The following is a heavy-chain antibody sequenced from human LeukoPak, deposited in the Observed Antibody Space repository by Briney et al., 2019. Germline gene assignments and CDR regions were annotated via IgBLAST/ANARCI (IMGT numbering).Heavy chain of an antibody. CDR3: ARSGPVTNAFDI. CDR1: GCTFTSYA. CDR2: INAGNGNT. V-gene: IGHV1-3*01. D-gene: IGHD4-17*01. Sequence: ASVKVSCTASGCTFTSYAMHWVRQAPGQRLEWMGWINAGNGNTKYSQKFQGRVTITRDTSASTAYMELSSLRSEDTAVYYCARSGPVTNAFDIWGQGTMVTVSS. J-gene: IGHJ3*02.